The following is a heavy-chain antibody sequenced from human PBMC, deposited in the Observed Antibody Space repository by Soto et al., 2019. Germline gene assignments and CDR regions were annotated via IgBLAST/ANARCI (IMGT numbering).Heavy chain of an antibody. CDR3: ATAEVDY. V-gene: IGHV3-74*01. CDR1: GFTFGNSW. Sequence: QTGGSLRLSCAASGFTFGNSWMHWVRQAPGKGLEWVSRMNSDGSTTNYAGSVKGRFTVSRDNAKYALYLQMNSLRAEDTAVYYCATAEVDYWGPGTLVTVSS. CDR2: MNSDGSTT. J-gene: IGHJ4*02.